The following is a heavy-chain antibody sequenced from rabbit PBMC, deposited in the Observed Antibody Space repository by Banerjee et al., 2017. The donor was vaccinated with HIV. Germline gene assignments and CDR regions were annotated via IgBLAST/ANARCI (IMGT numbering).Heavy chain of an antibody. J-gene: IGHJ4*01. Sequence: QEQLVESGGGLVQPGGSLTLSCKASGFDFSSYYMSWVRQAPGKGLEWIGCIDPIFTSAYYASWVNGRFSISRENTQNTVSLQMNSLTAADTATYFCARDLAGVIGWNFGLWGPGTLVTVS. CDR2: IDPIFTSA. D-gene: IGHD4-1*01. CDR1: GFDFSSYY. CDR3: ARDLAGVIGWNFGL. V-gene: IGHV1S47*01.